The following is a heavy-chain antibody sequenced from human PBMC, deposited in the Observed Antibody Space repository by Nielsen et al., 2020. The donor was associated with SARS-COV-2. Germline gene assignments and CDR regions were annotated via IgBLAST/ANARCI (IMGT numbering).Heavy chain of an antibody. J-gene: IGHJ4*02. CDR3: AKATSRTCIGVRCYNFDY. CDR1: GFTFSSYS. Sequence: GGSLRLSCAASGFTFSSYSMNWVRQAPGKGLEWVSYISSSSSTIYYADSVKGRFTISRDNAKNSLYLQMNSLRAEDTAIYYCAKATSRTCIGVRCYNFDYWGQGALVTVSS. V-gene: IGHV3-48*01. CDR2: ISSSSSTI. D-gene: IGHD2-15*01.